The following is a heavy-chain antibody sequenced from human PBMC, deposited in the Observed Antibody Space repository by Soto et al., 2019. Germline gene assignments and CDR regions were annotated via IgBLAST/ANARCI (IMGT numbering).Heavy chain of an antibody. Sequence: EVQLLESGGGLVQSGRSLRLSCAASGFTFSSFAMNWVRQAPGKGLEWVSTISVSGDTTTYADSVKGRFTISRDNSMDTLYLQMNSLRAEDTALYFCAKDRVGWVTTLSYFDSWGQGTRVTVSS. J-gene: IGHJ4*02. D-gene: IGHD4-17*01. V-gene: IGHV3-23*01. CDR3: AKDRVGWVTTLSYFDS. CDR2: ISVSGDTT. CDR1: GFTFSSFA.